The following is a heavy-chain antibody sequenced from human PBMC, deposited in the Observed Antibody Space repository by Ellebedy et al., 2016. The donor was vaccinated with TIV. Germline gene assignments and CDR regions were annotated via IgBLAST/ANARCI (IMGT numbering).Heavy chain of an antibody. J-gene: IGHJ6*02. V-gene: IGHV1-18*01. CDR2: VSTYNGRT. CDR3: AKNTGGYYYYGMDV. D-gene: IGHD7-27*01. Sequence: AASVKVSCKASGYAFTSFGVSWVRQVPGQGLEWMGWVSTYNGRTNYAQNFQGRITLTTDTSTSTAYMEMRSLRSDDTAVYYCAKNTGGYYYYGMDVWGQGTTVTVSS. CDR1: GYAFTSFG.